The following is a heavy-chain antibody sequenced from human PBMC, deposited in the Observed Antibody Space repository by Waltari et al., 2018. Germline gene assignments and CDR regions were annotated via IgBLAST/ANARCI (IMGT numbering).Heavy chain of an antibody. J-gene: IGHJ5*02. CDR2: IYHSGST. V-gene: IGHV4-38-2*01. D-gene: IGHD6-6*01. Sequence: QVQLQESGPGLVKPSETLSLTCAVSGYSISSGYYWGWIRQPPGKGLEWIGSIYHSGSTYYTPSLKSRVTISVDTSKNQFSLKLSSVTAADTAVYYCARVSVATRLNWFDPWGQGTLVTVSS. CDR1: GYSISSGYY. CDR3: ARVSVATRLNWFDP.